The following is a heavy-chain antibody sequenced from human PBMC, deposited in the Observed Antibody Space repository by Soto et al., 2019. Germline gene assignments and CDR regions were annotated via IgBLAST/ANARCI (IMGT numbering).Heavy chain of an antibody. CDR2: ISYDGSNK. CDR3: ARATPYCSSTSCQVGMDV. J-gene: IGHJ6*02. Sequence: GGSLRLSCAASGFTFSSYAMHWVRQAPGKGLEWVAVISYDGSNKYYADSVKGRFTISRDNSKNTLYLQMNSLRAEDTAVYYCARATPYCSSTSCQVGMDVWGQGTTVTVSS. D-gene: IGHD2-2*01. CDR1: GFTFSSYA. V-gene: IGHV3-30-3*01.